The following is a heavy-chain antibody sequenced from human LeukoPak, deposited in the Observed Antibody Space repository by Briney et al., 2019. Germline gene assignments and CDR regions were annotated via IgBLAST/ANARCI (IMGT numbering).Heavy chain of an antibody. J-gene: IGHJ4*02. CDR1: GFTFSSSA. V-gene: IGHV3-23*01. D-gene: IGHD3-22*01. Sequence: GGSLRLSCAASGFTFSSSAMSWVRQAPGKGLEWVSAISNNGGYTYYADSVQGRFTISRDNSKNTLYLQMNSLRAEDTAVYYCARAHSSGYYYDYWGQGTLVTVSS. CDR3: ARAHSSGYYYDY. CDR2: ISNNGGYT.